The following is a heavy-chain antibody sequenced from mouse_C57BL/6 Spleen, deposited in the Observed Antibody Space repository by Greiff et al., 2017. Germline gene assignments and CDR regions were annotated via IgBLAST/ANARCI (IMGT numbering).Heavy chain of an antibody. Sequence: QVQLQQSGAELVKPGASVKISCKASGYAFSSYWMNWVKQRPGKGLEWIGQIYPGDGDTNYNGKFKGKATLTADKSSSTAYMQLSSLTSEDSAVYFCERDSSGYRVLFAYWGQGTLVTVSA. CDR2: IYPGDGDT. J-gene: IGHJ3*01. D-gene: IGHD3-2*02. CDR3: ERDSSGYRVLFAY. V-gene: IGHV1-80*01. CDR1: GYAFSSYW.